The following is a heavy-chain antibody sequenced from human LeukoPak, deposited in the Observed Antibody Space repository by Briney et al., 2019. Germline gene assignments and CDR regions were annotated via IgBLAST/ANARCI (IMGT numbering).Heavy chain of an antibody. Sequence: SETLSLTCAVYGGSFSGYYWSWIRQPPGKGLEWIGEINHSGSTNYNPSLKSRVTISVDTPKNQFSLKLNSVTAADRAVYYCARDSSGWFRKGFDYWGQGTLVTVSS. D-gene: IGHD6-19*01. CDR2: INHSGST. CDR1: GGSFSGYY. V-gene: IGHV4-34*01. J-gene: IGHJ4*02. CDR3: ARDSSGWFRKGFDY.